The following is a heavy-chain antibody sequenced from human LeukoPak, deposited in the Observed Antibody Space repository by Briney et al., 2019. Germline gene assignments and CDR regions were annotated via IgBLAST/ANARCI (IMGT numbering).Heavy chain of an antibody. J-gene: IGHJ6*03. CDR1: GGSISSSSYY. V-gene: IGHV4-39*01. CDR2: IYYSGST. Sequence: ASETLSLTCTVSGGSISSSSYYWGWIRQPPGKGLEWIGSIYYSGSTFYNPSLKSRVTISVDTSKNQFSLKLTSLTAADTAFYYCARLSTGTTLYYYYMDVWGKGTTVTVSS. D-gene: IGHD1-1*01. CDR3: ARLSTGTTLYYYYMDV.